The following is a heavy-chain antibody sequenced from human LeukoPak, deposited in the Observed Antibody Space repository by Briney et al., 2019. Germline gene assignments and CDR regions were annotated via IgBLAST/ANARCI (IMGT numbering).Heavy chain of an antibody. CDR3: AKEGGDIVLMVYAFGSGHYFDY. Sequence: PGGSLRLSCAASGFTFSSYGMHWVRQAPGKGLGWVAVISYDGSNKYYADSVKGRFTISRDNSKNTLYLQMNSLRAEDTAVYYCAKEGGDIVLMVYAFGSGHYFDYWGQGTLVTVSS. V-gene: IGHV3-30*18. J-gene: IGHJ4*02. CDR1: GFTFSSYG. CDR2: ISYDGSNK. D-gene: IGHD2-8*01.